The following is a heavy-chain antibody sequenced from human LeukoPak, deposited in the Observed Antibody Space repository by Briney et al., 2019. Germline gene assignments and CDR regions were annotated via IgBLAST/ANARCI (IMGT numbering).Heavy chain of an antibody. Sequence: GASVKVSCKASGYIFTSYYIHWVRQAPGQGLEWMGWINTNTGNPTYAQGFTGRFVFALDTSVSTAYLQISSLKAEDTAVYYCARAGKYYDILTGYSLFDYWGQGTLVTVSS. V-gene: IGHV7-4-1*02. D-gene: IGHD3-9*01. CDR1: GYIFTSYY. J-gene: IGHJ4*02. CDR2: INTNTGNP. CDR3: ARAGKYYDILTGYSLFDY.